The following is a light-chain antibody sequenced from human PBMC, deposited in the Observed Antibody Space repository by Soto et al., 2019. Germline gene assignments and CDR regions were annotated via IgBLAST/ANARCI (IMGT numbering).Light chain of an antibody. CDR3: SSYAGSNNLV. CDR1: SSDVGGYNY. V-gene: IGLV2-8*01. CDR2: EVS. Sequence: QSALTQPPSASGSPGQSVTISCTGTSSDVGGYNYVSWYQQHPGKAPKLMIYEVSKRPSGVPDCFSGSKSGNTDSLTVSGLQAEDEADYYCSSYAGSNNLVFGGGTKLTVL. J-gene: IGLJ2*01.